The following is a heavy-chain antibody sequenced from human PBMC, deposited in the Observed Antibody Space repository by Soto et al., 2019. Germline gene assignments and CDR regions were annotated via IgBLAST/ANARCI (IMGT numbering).Heavy chain of an antibody. CDR1: GGTFSSYT. Sequence: HVQLVQSGADVKKPGSSVKVSCKASGGTFSSYTISWVRQAPGQGLEWMGRIIPILGIANYAQKFQGRVKITADKSTSTAYMDLSSLRSDDTAVYYCASSISQYSYGPTQSDYWGQGTLVTVSS. V-gene: IGHV1-69*02. CDR3: ASSISQYSYGPTQSDY. J-gene: IGHJ4*02. D-gene: IGHD5-18*01. CDR2: IIPILGIA.